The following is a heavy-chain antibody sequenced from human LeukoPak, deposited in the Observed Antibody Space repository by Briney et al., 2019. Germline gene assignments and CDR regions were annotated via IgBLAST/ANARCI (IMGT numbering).Heavy chain of an antibody. CDR2: IYTSGST. D-gene: IGHD3-3*01. Sequence: PSETLSLTCTVSGGSISSYYWSWIRQPAGKGLEWIGRIYTSGSTNYNPSLKSRVTMSVDTSKNQFSLKLSSVTAADTAVYYCARDLNFWSGSYYYYYMDVWGKGTTVTVSS. J-gene: IGHJ6*03. CDR3: ARDLNFWSGSYYYYYMDV. CDR1: GGSISSYY. V-gene: IGHV4-4*07.